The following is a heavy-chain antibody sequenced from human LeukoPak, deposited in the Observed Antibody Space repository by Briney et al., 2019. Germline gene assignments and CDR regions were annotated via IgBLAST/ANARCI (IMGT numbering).Heavy chain of an antibody. CDR1: GFTFSSYA. V-gene: IGHV3-23*01. J-gene: IGHJ4*02. CDR3: AKGGIEYSSSSDYFDY. D-gene: IGHD6-6*01. CDR2: ISSSGSTI. Sequence: ASVKVSCKASGFTFSSYAMNWVRQAPGKGLEWVSYISSSGSTIYYADSVKGRFTISRDNSKNTLYLQMNSLRAEDTAVYYCAKGGIEYSSSSDYFDYWGQGTLVTVSS.